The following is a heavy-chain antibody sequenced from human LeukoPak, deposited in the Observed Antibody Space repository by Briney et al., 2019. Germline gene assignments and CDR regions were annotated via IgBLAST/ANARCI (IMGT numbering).Heavy chain of an antibody. CDR1: GFTFSTYG. J-gene: IGHJ4*02. D-gene: IGHD6-19*01. CDR3: AKELAVAGSFDF. V-gene: IGHV3-30*18. CDR2: ISYDGRNT. Sequence: GGSLRLSCAASGFTFSTYGIHWVRQAPGKGLEWVAVISYDGRNTYYADSVKGRSTISRDNSRNTLYLQMNSLTVEDTAVYYCAKELAVAGSFDFWGQGTLVTVSS.